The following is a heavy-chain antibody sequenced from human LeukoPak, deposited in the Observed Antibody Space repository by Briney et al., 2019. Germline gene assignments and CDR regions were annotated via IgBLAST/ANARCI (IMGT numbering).Heavy chain of an antibody. CDR2: ISRITTTI. CDR3: ARNYYDYYMDV. J-gene: IGHJ6*03. V-gene: IGHV3-48*02. Sequence: GGSLRLSCVASGFSSNTYGVTWVRQAPGKGLEWVSSISRITTTIDYADSVKGRFTISRDNAKNSLYLQMISLRDEDTAVYYCARNYYDYYMDVWGKGTTVTVSS. CDR1: GFSSNTYG.